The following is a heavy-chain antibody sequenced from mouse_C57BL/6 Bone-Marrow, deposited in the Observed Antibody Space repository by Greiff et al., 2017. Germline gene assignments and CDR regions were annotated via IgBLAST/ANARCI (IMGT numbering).Heavy chain of an antibody. J-gene: IGHJ4*01. D-gene: IGHD2-1*01. V-gene: IGHV5-12*01. CDR2: ISNGGGST. CDR3: ARPGNYGAMDY. Sequence: VQLKQSGGGLVQPGGSLKLSCAASGFTFSDYYMYWVRQTPEKRLEWVAYISNGGGSTYYPDTVKGRFTISRDNAKNTLYLQMSRLKSEDTAMYYCARPGNYGAMDYWGQGTSVTVSS. CDR1: GFTFSDYY.